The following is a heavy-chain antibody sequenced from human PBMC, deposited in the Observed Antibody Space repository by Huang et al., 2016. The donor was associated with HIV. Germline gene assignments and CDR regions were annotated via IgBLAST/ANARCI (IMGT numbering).Heavy chain of an antibody. Sequence: VESGGRSVQPGGSLKLSCVGSTFTFGAYWMSWFRQPQGKGLEWVANIKQDESEKYYVDSVKGRFNISRDNARKVLFLEMDDLRVEDTAIYFCATKTAGMDIWGQGTTVTVSS. CDR1: TFTFGAYW. CDR3: ATKTAGMDI. J-gene: IGHJ6*02. CDR2: IKQDESEK. V-gene: IGHV3-7*01. D-gene: IGHD1-7*01.